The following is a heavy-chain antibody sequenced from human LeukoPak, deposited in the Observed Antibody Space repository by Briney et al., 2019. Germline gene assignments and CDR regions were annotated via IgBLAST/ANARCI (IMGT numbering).Heavy chain of an antibody. J-gene: IGHJ6*02. CDR3: ATEGLGVVPYYYYGMDV. D-gene: IGHD3-3*01. Sequence: ASVKVSCKVSGYTLTEISMHWVRQAPGKGLEWMGGFDPEDGETIYAQKFQGRVTMTEDTSTDTAYMELSSLRSEDTAVYYCATEGLGVVPYYYYGMDVWGQGTTVTVSS. V-gene: IGHV1-24*01. CDR2: FDPEDGET. CDR1: GYTLTEIS.